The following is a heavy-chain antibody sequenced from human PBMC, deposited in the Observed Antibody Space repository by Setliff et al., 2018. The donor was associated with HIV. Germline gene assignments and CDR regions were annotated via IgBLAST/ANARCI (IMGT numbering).Heavy chain of an antibody. CDR1: GGTFSVYG. D-gene: IGHD6-19*01. V-gene: IGHV1-69*13. CDR2: IITMFGTV. J-gene: IGHJ4*02. CDR3: GSDFSGWYYFDM. Sequence: SVKVSCKASGGTFSVYGVSWLRQAPGQGLEWVGGIITMFGTVKYAQKFQGRVRITADEVTNIAYMDLSGLRYEDTAVYYCGSDFSGWYYFDMWGRGTLVTVSS.